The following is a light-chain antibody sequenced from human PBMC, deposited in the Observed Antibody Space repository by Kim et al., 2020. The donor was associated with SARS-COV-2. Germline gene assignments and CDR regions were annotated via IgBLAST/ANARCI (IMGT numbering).Light chain of an antibody. CDR1: SSNIGSNY. V-gene: IGLV1-47*01. Sequence: ELTQPPPVSGTPGQRVTISCSGSSSNIGSNYVYWYQQLPGTAPKLLIYRNNQRPSGVPDRFSGSKSGTSASLAISGLRSEDEADYYCAAWDDSLSGRVFGGGTKLTVL. CDR2: RNN. J-gene: IGLJ3*02. CDR3: AAWDDSLSGRV.